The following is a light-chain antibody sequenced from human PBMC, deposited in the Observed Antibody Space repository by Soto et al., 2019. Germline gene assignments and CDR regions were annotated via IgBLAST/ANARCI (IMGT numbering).Light chain of an antibody. CDR1: QSVSSTY. CDR3: QQYGTSPTT. Sequence: EIVLTQSPGTLSLSPGERATLSCRASQSVSSTYLAWCQQKPGQAPRLLIYGASSRATGIPDRFSGSGSGTDFTLTISSLEPEDFAVYYCQQYGTSPTTFGPGTKVDIK. J-gene: IGKJ3*01. CDR2: GAS. V-gene: IGKV3-20*01.